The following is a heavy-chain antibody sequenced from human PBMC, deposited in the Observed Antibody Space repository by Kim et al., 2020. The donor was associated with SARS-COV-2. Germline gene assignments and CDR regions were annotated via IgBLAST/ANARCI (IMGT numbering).Heavy chain of an antibody. Sequence: ASVKVSCKASGYTFTGYYMHWVRQAPGQGLEWMGWINPNSGGTNYAQKFQGRVTMTRDTSISTAYMELSRLRSDDTAVYYCARGIAAAGTHAFDIWGQGTMVTVSS. CDR3: ARGIAAAGTHAFDI. V-gene: IGHV1-2*02. J-gene: IGHJ3*02. CDR1: GYTFTGYY. D-gene: IGHD6-13*01. CDR2: INPNSGGT.